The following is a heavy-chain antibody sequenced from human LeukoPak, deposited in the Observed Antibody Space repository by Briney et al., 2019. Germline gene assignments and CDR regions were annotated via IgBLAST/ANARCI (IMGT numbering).Heavy chain of an antibody. CDR3: ARVAGTTFDY. CDR1: GGSISSYY. J-gene: IGHJ4*02. CDR2: IYYSGST. Sequence: PSETLSPTCTVSGGSISSYYWSWIRQPPGKGLEWIGYIYYSGSTNYNPSLKSRVTISVDTSKNQFSLKLSSVTAADTAVYYCARVAGTTFDYWGQGTLVTVSS. D-gene: IGHD6-19*01. V-gene: IGHV4-59*01.